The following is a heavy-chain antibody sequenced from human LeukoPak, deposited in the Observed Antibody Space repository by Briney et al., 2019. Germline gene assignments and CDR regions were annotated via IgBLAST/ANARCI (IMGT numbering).Heavy chain of an antibody. J-gene: IGHJ3*01. D-gene: IGHD3-3*01. Sequence: GSLRLSCAASGFTFSSYAMHWVRQAPGKGLEWIGRIYAIGTTTYNPSLTSRVTISIDTSKNQFSLTLTSVTAADTAVYCCVKDRPIFGVPVALDLWGQGTMVTVSS. V-gene: IGHV4-4*08. CDR1: GFTFSSYA. CDR3: VKDRPIFGVPVALDL. CDR2: IYAIGTT.